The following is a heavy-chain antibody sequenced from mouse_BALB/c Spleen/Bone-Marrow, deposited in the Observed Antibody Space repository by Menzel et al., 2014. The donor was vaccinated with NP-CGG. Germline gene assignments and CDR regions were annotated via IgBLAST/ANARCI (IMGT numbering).Heavy chain of an antibody. D-gene: IGHD1-1*01. CDR3: ARGTTVYYFDY. Sequence: VQLQQSGAELVRPGTSVKVSCKASGYAFTNYLIEWVKQRPGQGLEWIGVIYPGSGGTNYNEKFRDKATLTADKSSSTAYMQLSSPTSDDSAVYFCARGTTVYYFDYWGQGTTLTVSS. V-gene: IGHV1-54*01. J-gene: IGHJ2*01. CDR1: GYAFTNYL. CDR2: IYPGSGGT.